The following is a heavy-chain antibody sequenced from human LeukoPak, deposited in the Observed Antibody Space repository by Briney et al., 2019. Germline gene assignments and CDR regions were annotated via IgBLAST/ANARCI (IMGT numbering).Heavy chain of an antibody. CDR2: IIPIFGTA. V-gene: IGHV1-69*05. J-gene: IGHJ4*02. CDR3: ASSYSSGWSTGAHQSDY. D-gene: IGHD6-19*01. Sequence: GASVKVSCKASGGTFSSYAISWVRQAPGQGLEWMGGIIPIFGTANYAQKFQGRVTITTDESTSTAYMELSSLRSEDTAVYYCASSYSSGWSTGAHQSDYWGQGTLVTVSS. CDR1: GGTFSSYA.